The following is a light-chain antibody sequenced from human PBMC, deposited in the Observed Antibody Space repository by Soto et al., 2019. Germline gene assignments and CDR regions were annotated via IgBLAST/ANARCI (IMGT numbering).Light chain of an antibody. Sequence: QSVLTQPPSASGTPGQRVTISCSGSSSNVGGNPVNWYQHVPTTAPKLLIYTNTQRPSGVPDRFSGSKSGTSATLGITGFQTGDEADYYCGSWDRSLSAYVFGTGTKVTVL. CDR3: GSWDRSLSAYV. CDR2: TNT. V-gene: IGLV1-44*01. CDR1: SSNVGGNP. J-gene: IGLJ1*01.